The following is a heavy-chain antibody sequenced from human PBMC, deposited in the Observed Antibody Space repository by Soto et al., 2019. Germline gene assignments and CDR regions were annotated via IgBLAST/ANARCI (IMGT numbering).Heavy chain of an antibody. CDR1: GGLFSSFA. V-gene: IGHV1-69*01. CDR2: IIPVFGTT. D-gene: IGHD3-16*01. Sequence: QGQLVQSGPEVKKPGSSVKVSCKDSGGLFSSFAISWVRQAPGQGLEWLGGIIPVFGTTNYAEKFQDRVTIAAADSTNSAYMELSGMRSGDTAIYYCARGGGPYVWFNEFWGQGTLVTVSS. CDR3: ARGGGPYVWFNEF. J-gene: IGHJ4*02.